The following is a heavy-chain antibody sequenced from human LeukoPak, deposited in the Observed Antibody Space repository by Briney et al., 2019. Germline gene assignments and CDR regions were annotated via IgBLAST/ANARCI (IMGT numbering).Heavy chain of an antibody. Sequence: PGGSLRLSCAASGFTVSSNYMSWVRQAPGKGLEWVSSIYDGGTTHHADSVKGRFTISRDNSKNTLYLQTNSLRAEDTAVYYCARDFRSGGGVWGQGTLVTVSS. V-gene: IGHV3-66*01. CDR1: GFTVSSNY. CDR3: ARDFRSGGGV. D-gene: IGHD5-12*01. J-gene: IGHJ4*02. CDR2: IYDGGTT.